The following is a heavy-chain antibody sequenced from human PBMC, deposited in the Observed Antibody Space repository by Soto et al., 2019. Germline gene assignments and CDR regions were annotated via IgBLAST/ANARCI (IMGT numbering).Heavy chain of an antibody. CDR1: GFTFSNYG. CDR3: MKQGLPHHNWSYP. J-gene: IGHJ5*02. D-gene: IGHD2-15*01. CDR2: ISYDESNR. V-gene: IGHV3-30*18. Sequence: QVQLVESGGGVVQPGRSLRLSCEASGFTFSNYGMHWVRQAPGKGLEWVAVISYDESNRYYADSVKGRFTISRDQSKNTLYLQINSLSAEDTALYYCMKQGLPHHNWSYPRGQGTLVTVSS.